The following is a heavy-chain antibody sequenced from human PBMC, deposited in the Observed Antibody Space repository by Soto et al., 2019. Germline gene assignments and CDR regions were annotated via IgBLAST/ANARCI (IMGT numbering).Heavy chain of an antibody. CDR2: MSHDGSNE. Sequence: QVQLVESGGGVVQPGRSLRLSCAASGFTFSHYAMHWVRQAPRKGLEWVALMSHDGSNEYYADSVTGRFTISRDTSKNRRYLQMNRLRAEDTAVYYCAKDGSHNFDYWGQGTLVTVSS. D-gene: IGHD1-26*01. CDR3: AKDGSHNFDY. J-gene: IGHJ4*02. V-gene: IGHV3-30*18. CDR1: GFTFSHYA.